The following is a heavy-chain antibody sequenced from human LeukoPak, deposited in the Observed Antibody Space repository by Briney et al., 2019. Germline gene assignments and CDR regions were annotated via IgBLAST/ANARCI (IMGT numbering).Heavy chain of an antibody. V-gene: IGHV1-69*13. CDR3: AREAVGAPGYFDY. CDR1: GGTFSSYA. CDR2: IIPIFGTA. Sequence: ASVKVSCKASGGTFSSYAISWVRQAPGQGLEWMGGIIPIFGTANYAQKFQGRVTITADESTSTAYMELSSLRSEDTAVYCCAREAVGAPGYFDYWGQGTLVTVSS. J-gene: IGHJ4*02. D-gene: IGHD1-26*01.